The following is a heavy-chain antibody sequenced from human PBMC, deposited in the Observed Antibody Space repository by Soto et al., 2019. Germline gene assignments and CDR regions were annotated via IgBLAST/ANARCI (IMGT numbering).Heavy chain of an antibody. CDR3: ARSPRRSPYFDY. J-gene: IGHJ4*02. V-gene: IGHV5-51*01. Sequence: PGESLKISCRCSGYTFSNFWIAWVRHLPGKGLEWMGIIYPGDHETRYSPSFHGKVTISADKSINTAYLQWSSLEASDSAFYYCARSPRRSPYFDYWGQGALVTVYS. CDR1: GYTFSNFW. CDR2: IYPGDHET.